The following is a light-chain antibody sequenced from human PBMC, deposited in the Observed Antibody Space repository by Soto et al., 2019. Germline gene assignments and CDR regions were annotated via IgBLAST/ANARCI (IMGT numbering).Light chain of an antibody. CDR3: QQSFTSTLT. Sequence: DIQITQSPSSLSASVGDRVTITCHASQDISNYLNWYQQKPGKAPKLLIYDASNLRSGVLSRFSGSGSGTDFNLTINSLQPEDFATYFCQQSFTSTLTFGGGTKVDIK. CDR2: DAS. CDR1: QDISNY. V-gene: IGKV1-39*01. J-gene: IGKJ4*01.